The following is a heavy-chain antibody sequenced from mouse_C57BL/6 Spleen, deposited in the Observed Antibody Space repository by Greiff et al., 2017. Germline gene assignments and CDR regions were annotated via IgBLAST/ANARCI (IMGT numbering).Heavy chain of an antibody. D-gene: IGHD1-1*01. CDR2: INPNYGTT. CDR3: ARCYGSSPSSWYFDV. Sequence: VQLKESGPELVKPGASVKMSCKASGYSFTDYNMNWVKQRTGKSLEWIGVINPNYGTTSYNQKFKGKATLTVDTSSSTAYMTFNNLTSEDSAVYYCARCYGSSPSSWYFDVWDTGTTLTVSS. CDR1: GYSFTDYN. J-gene: IGHJ1*03. V-gene: IGHV1-39*01.